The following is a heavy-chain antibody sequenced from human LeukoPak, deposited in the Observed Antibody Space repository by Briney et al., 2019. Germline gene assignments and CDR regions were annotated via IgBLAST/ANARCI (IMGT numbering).Heavy chain of an antibody. CDR3: ARAPGDSSGYYYDGYYFDY. V-gene: IGHV3-23*01. J-gene: IGHJ4*02. D-gene: IGHD3-22*01. CDR2: ISGSGGST. Sequence: GGSLRLSCAASGFTFSSYAMSWVRQAPGKGLEWVSAISGSGGSTYYADSVKGRFTISRDNSKNTLYLQMNSLRAEDTTVYYCARAPGDSSGYYYDGYYFDYRGQGTLVTVSS. CDR1: GFTFSSYA.